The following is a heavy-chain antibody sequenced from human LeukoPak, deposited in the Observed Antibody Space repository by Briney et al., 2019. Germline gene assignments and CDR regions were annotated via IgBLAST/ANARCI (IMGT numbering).Heavy chain of an antibody. Sequence: GRSLRLSCAASGFTFSSYAMHWVRQAPGKGLEWVAVISYDGSNKYYADSVKGRFTISSDNSKNTLYLQMNSLRAEDTAVYYCARGEYYYGSSSYFDYWGQGTLVTVSS. V-gene: IGHV3-30*04. CDR2: ISYDGSNK. CDR1: GFTFSSYA. J-gene: IGHJ4*02. D-gene: IGHD3-10*01. CDR3: ARGEYYYGSSSYFDY.